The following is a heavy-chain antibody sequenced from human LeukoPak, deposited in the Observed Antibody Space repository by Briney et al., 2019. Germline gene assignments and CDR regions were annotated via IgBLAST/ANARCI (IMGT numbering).Heavy chain of an antibody. Sequence: GGSLRLSCSASGFTFNIYAMHWVRQAPGKGLEYVSAISSNGDNTYYADSVKGRFTISRDNSKNTLYVQMSSLRPEDTAVYYCVKKAGPGAFDIWGQGTMVTVSS. CDR1: GFTFNIYA. CDR3: VKKAGPGAFDI. D-gene: IGHD6-19*01. J-gene: IGHJ3*02. V-gene: IGHV3-64*05. CDR2: ISSNGDNT.